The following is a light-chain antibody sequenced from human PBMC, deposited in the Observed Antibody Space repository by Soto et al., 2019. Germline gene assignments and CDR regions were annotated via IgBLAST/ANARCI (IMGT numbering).Light chain of an antibody. CDR3: QQYKSYFVP. V-gene: IGKV1-5*01. CDR1: QSIRTF. J-gene: IGKJ1*01. CDR2: DAS. Sequence: NQMTQTHSSLSASVGDRVTITCRASQSIRTFLNWYQQTPGKAPKLLIYDASSLESGVPSRFSGSGSGTEFTLTISSFQPNYFATYYCQQYKSYFVPSGQRTMVAI.